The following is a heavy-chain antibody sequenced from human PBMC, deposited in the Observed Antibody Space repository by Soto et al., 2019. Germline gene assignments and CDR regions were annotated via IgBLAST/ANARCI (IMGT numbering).Heavy chain of an antibody. CDR3: ARDSSSSWYVDWFDP. J-gene: IGHJ5*02. CDR1: GFTFSSYG. CDR2: IWYDGSNK. D-gene: IGHD6-13*01. V-gene: IGHV3-33*01. Sequence: GGSLRLSCAASGFTFSSYGMHWVRHAPGKGLEWVAVIWYDGSNKYYADSVKGRFTISRDNSKNTLYLQMNSLRAEDTAVYYCARDSSSSWYVDWFDPWGQGTLVTVSS.